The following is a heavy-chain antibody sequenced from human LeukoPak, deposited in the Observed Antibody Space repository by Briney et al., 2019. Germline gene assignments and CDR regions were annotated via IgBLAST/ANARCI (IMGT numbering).Heavy chain of an antibody. D-gene: IGHD3-22*01. CDR3: ATSYDSSGCD. CDR2: INSVVNST. Sequence: GGSLRLSCTASGFTFSSYWMHWFRQAPGKGLVWVSRINSVVNSTSYADSVKGRFTISRDNAKNTLYLQMNNLRAEDTALYYCATSYDSSGCDWGQGTLVTVSS. V-gene: IGHV3-74*01. J-gene: IGHJ4*02. CDR1: GFTFSSYW.